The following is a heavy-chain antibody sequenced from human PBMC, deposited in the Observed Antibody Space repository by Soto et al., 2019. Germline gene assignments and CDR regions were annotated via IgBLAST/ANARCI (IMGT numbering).Heavy chain of an antibody. J-gene: IGHJ6*02. V-gene: IGHV3-11*06. Sequence: GGSLRLSCASSGLTFSYYYMRLIRPAPGKGLEWVSYISSSSSYTNYADSVKGRFTISRDNAKNSLYLQMNSLRAEDTAVYYCAREGYGGNSRYYYGMDVWGQGTKVTVSS. CDR3: AREGYGGNSRYYYGMDV. D-gene: IGHD4-17*01. CDR2: ISSSSSYT. CDR1: GLTFSYYY.